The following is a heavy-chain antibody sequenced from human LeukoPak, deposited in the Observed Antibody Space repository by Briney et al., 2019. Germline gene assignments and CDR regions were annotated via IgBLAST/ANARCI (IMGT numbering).Heavy chain of an antibody. Sequence: GGSLRLSCAASGFTFSSYEMNWVRQAPGKGLEWVSYISSSGSTIYYADSVKGRFTISRDKAKNSLYLQMNSLRAEDTAVYYCARGLAAFDIWGQGTMVTVSS. CDR1: GFTFSSYE. V-gene: IGHV3-48*03. D-gene: IGHD3-16*01. CDR2: ISSSGSTI. CDR3: ARGLAAFDI. J-gene: IGHJ3*02.